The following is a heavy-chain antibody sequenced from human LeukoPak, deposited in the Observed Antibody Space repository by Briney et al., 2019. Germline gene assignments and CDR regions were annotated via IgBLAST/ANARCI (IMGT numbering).Heavy chain of an antibody. Sequence: PSETLSLTCAVYGGSFSGYYWSWIRQPPGKGLEWIGEINHSGSTNYNPSLKSRVTISVDTSKNQFSLKLSSVTAADTAVYYCARGLWTYYDILTGRGIDYWGQGTLVTVSS. CDR3: ARGLWTYYDILTGRGIDY. CDR1: GGSFSGYY. J-gene: IGHJ4*02. CDR2: INHSGST. D-gene: IGHD3-9*01. V-gene: IGHV4-34*01.